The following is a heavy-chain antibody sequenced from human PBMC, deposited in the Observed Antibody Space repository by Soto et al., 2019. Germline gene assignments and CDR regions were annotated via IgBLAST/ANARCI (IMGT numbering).Heavy chain of an antibody. V-gene: IGHV5-51*01. CDR3: AREGSTCGMYCYGMAV. CDR2: IYPDDSDT. Sequence: GESLKISCRGSGYTFTSYWIAWVRQRPGKGLEWLGTIYPDDSDTRYSPSFQGQVTISADKSINTAYLQWSSLKASDTATYSCAREGSTCGMYCYGMAVWGRGTTVTVSS. CDR1: GYTFTSYW. J-gene: IGHJ6*02. D-gene: IGHD2-2*01.